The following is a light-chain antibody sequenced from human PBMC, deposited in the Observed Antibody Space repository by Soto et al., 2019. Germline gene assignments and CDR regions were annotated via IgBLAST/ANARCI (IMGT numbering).Light chain of an antibody. CDR3: QQRSNWPPAT. V-gene: IGKV3-11*01. CDR1: QNINSY. Sequence: EIVLTQSPATLSLSPGERATLSCRASQNINSYLAWYQQKPGQAPRLLIYDASNRATGIPARFSGSGSGTDFTLTISSLEPEDFAVYYCQQRSNWPPATFGGGTKVDIK. CDR2: DAS. J-gene: IGKJ4*01.